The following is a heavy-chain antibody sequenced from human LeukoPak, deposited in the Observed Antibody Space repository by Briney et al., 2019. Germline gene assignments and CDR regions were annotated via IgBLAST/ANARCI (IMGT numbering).Heavy chain of an antibody. D-gene: IGHD4-11*01. CDR2: IIPILGIA. V-gene: IGHV1-69*04. J-gene: IGHJ6*02. CDR1: GYTFTSYA. CDR3: ARGGVTAENYYYYYGMDV. Sequence: GASVKVSCKASGYTFTSYAISWVRQAPGQGLEWMGRIIPILGIANYAQKFQGRVTITADKSTSTAYMELSSLRSEDTAVYYCARGGVTAENYYYYYGMDVWGQGTTVTVSS.